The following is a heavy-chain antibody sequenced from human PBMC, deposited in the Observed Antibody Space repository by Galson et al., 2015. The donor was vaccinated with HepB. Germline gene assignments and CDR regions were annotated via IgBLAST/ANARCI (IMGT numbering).Heavy chain of an antibody. CDR1: GFTFGDYA. Sequence: SLRLSCAGSGFTFGDYAMSWFRQAPGKGLEWVGLIRSKNYGGTAEYAASVKDGFAISRDDSNNIAYLQMNSLKIEDSAVYFCARRGLLEWFDYHFDSWGQGTLVTVSS. D-gene: IGHD3-3*01. J-gene: IGHJ4*02. CDR3: ARRGLLEWFDYHFDS. V-gene: IGHV3-49*03. CDR2: IRSKNYGGTA.